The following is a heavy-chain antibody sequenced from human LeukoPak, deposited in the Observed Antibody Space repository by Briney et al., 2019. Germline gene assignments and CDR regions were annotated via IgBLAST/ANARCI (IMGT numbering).Heavy chain of an antibody. CDR1: GGSISSYY. Sequence: PSETLSLTCTVSGGSISSYYWSWIRQPPGKGLEWIGYIYYSGSTNYNPSLKSRVTISVDTSKNQFSLKLSSVTAADTAVYYCARYGGPYYYDSRIAFDIWGQGTMVTVSS. D-gene: IGHD3-22*01. J-gene: IGHJ3*02. V-gene: IGHV4-59*01. CDR2: IYYSGST. CDR3: ARYGGPYYYDSRIAFDI.